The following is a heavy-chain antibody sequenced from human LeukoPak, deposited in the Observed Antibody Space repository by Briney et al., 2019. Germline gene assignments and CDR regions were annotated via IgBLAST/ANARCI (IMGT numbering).Heavy chain of an antibody. CDR3: ARDRVVGATRYWFDP. J-gene: IGHJ5*02. D-gene: IGHD1-26*01. CDR1: GFTVSSNY. V-gene: IGHV3-7*01. Sequence: GGSLRLSCAASGFTVSSNYMSWVRQPPGKGLEWVANIKQDGSEKYYVDSVKGRFTISRDNAKNSLFLQMNSLRAEDTAVYYCARDRVVGATRYWFDPWGQGTLVTVSS. CDR2: IKQDGSEK.